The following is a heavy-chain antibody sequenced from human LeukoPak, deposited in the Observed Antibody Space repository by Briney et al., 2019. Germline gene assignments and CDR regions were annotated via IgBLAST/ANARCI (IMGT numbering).Heavy chain of an antibody. CDR3: ASDSRIEIGAYYFDY. CDR1: GGTFSSYT. J-gene: IGHJ4*02. Sequence: SVKVSCKASGGTFSSYTISWVRQAPGQGLEWMGGIIPVFGSANYAQKFQGRVTITADESTSTAYMELSSLRFEDTAVYYCASDSRIEIGAYYFDYWGQGTLVTVSS. CDR2: IIPVFGSA. V-gene: IGHV1-69*13. D-gene: IGHD5-24*01.